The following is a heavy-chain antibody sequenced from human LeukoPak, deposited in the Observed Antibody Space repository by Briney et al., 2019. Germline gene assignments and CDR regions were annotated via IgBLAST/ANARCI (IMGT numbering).Heavy chain of an antibody. J-gene: IGHJ4*02. CDR2: IKQDGSGE. CDR3: FDGHYSSR. Sequence: GGSLRLSCVASGFTFSSYWMSWVRQAPGKGLEWVAKIKQDGSGEYYLDSVKGRFTISRDNAKNSLYLQMNSLRAEDTAVYYCFDGHYSSRWGQGTLVTVSS. D-gene: IGHD3-22*01. V-gene: IGHV3-7*01. CDR1: GFTFSSYW.